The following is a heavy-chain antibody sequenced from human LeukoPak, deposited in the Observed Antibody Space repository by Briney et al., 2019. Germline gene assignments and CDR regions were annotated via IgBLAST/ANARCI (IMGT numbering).Heavy chain of an antibody. Sequence: GGSLRLSCAASGFPFSSYGMHWVRQAPGKGLEWMAGIWEHGNKAHYADTVEGRFTISRDNSNNALFLQMNSLRADDTAVYYCARDPDTSGHFSWFDPWGQGTLVTVSS. V-gene: IGHV3-33*01. CDR1: GFPFSSYG. CDR3: ARDPDTSGHFSWFDP. CDR2: IWEHGNKA. D-gene: IGHD6-19*01. J-gene: IGHJ5*02.